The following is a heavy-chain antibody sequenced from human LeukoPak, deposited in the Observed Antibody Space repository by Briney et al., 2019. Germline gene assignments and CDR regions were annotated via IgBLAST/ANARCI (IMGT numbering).Heavy chain of an antibody. D-gene: IGHD1-26*01. CDR3: ARQSLEGATLGY. J-gene: IGHJ4*02. V-gene: IGHV3-33*01. CDR1: GFTFSSYG. CDR2: IWYDGSNK. Sequence: PGRSLRLSCAASGFTFSSYGMHWVRQAPGKGLEWVAVIWYDGSNKYYADSVKGRFTISRDNSKNTLYLQMNSLRAEDTAVYYCARQSLEGATLGYWGQGTLVTVSS.